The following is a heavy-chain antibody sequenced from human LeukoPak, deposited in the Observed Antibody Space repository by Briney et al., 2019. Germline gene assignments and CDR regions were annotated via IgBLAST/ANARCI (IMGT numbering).Heavy chain of an antibody. CDR2: ISSSSSYI. D-gene: IGHD3-10*01. CDR1: GFTFSSYS. J-gene: IGHJ4*02. Sequence: GGSLRLSCAASGFTFSSYSMNWVRQAPGKGLEWVSSISSSSSYIYYADSVKGRFTISRDSAKSSLYLQMNSLRAEDTAVYYCAREEILWFGELWGQGTLVTVSS. CDR3: AREEILWFGEL. V-gene: IGHV3-21*01.